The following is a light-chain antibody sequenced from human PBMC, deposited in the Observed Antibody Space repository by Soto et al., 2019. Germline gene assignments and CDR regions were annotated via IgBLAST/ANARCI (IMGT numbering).Light chain of an antibody. Sequence: QSALTQPASVSGSPGQSITSCCPGDSSDVGSYNLVSWYQQHPGKAPKLMIYEGSKRPSGVSNRFSGSKSGNTASLTISGLQAEDEADYYCCSYAGSSTSLYVFGTGTKVTVL. J-gene: IGLJ1*01. CDR1: SSDVGSYNL. V-gene: IGLV2-23*01. CDR2: EGS. CDR3: CSYAGSSTSLYV.